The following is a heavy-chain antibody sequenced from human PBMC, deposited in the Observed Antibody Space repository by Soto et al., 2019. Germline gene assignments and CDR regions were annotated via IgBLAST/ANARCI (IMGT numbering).Heavy chain of an antibody. CDR1: GFTFSSYS. Sequence: PGGSLRLSCAASGFTFSSYSMKWVRQAPGKGLEWVSYISSSSSTIYYADSVKGRFTISRDNAKNSLYLQMNSLRAEDTAVYYCASCDFWSGYYIDYWGQGTLVTVSS. D-gene: IGHD3-3*01. CDR2: ISSSSSTI. J-gene: IGHJ4*02. CDR3: ASCDFWSGYYIDY. V-gene: IGHV3-48*01.